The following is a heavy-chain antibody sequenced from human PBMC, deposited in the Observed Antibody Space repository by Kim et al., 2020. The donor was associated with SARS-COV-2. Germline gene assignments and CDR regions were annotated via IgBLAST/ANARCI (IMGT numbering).Heavy chain of an antibody. J-gene: IGHJ4*03. CDR2: ISSSGSTI. D-gene: IGHD3-22*01. Sequence: GGSLRLSCAASGFTFSDYYMSWIRQAPGKGLEWVSYISSSGSTIYYADSVKGRFTISRDNAKNSLYLQMNSLRAEDTPVYYCARTIPDCSGYYSHLRPYYFDYWGQGTLVTVSS. CDR3: ARTIPDCSGYYSHLRPYYFDY. V-gene: IGHV3-11*04. CDR1: GFTFSDYY.